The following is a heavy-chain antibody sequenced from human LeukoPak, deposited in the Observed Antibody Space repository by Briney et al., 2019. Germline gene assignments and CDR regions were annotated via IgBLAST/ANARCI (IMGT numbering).Heavy chain of an antibody. V-gene: IGHV3-30*02. CDR3: AKDQPSGH. Sequence: QSGGSLRLSCAAAGFTFSSYAMHWVRQAPGKGLEWVAFMRYGGSNQYYADSVKGRFTISRDDSKNTLYLQMNSLRAADTAVYYCAKDQPSGHWSQGTLVTVSS. CDR1: GFTFSSYA. J-gene: IGHJ1*01. CDR2: MRYGGSNQ.